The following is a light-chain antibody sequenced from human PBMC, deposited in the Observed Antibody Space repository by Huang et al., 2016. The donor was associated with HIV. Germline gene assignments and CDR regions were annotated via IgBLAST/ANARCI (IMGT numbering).Light chain of an antibody. Sequence: DIQMTQSPSSLSASVGERVTITCRASQSISRYLIWYQQKPGKAPKVLIHSESSLQSGVPSRFSGSGSGTDFTLTISRLQTEDFATYYCQQSYSSPPTFGQGTKVEIK. CDR1: QSISRY. CDR2: SES. V-gene: IGKV1-39*01. J-gene: IGKJ2*01. CDR3: QQSYSSPPT.